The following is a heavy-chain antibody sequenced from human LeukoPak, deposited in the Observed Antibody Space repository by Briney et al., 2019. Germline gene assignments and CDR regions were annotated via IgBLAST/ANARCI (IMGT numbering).Heavy chain of an antibody. J-gene: IGHJ4*02. CDR1: GGSISSYY. V-gene: IGHV4-59*01. Sequence: ASETLSLTCTVSGGSISSYYWSWIRQPPGKGLEWIGYIYYSGSTNYNPSLKSRVTISVDTSKNQFSLKLSSVTAADTAVYYCARARGGYCSGGSCYRYYFDYWAREPWSPSPQ. D-gene: IGHD2-15*01. CDR2: IYYSGST. CDR3: ARARGGYCSGGSCYRYYFDY.